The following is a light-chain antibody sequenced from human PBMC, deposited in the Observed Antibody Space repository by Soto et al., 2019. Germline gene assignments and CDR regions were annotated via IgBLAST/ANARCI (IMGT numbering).Light chain of an antibody. V-gene: IGKV3-11*01. CDR3: QQRSNWALT. Sequence: IVLTQSPATLSLSPGERATLSCRASQSVSNYLAWYQHKPGQAPRLLIYDASNRATGIPARFSGSGSGTDFTLTISSLEPEDFEVYYCQQRSNWALTFGGGTKVDIK. J-gene: IGKJ4*01. CDR1: QSVSNY. CDR2: DAS.